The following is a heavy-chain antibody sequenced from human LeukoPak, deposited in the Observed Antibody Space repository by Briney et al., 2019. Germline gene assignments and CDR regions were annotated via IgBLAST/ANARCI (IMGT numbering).Heavy chain of an antibody. CDR1: GLTFSSYA. CDR2: ISGSGGST. D-gene: IGHD3/OR15-3a*01. V-gene: IGHV3-23*01. J-gene: IGHJ4*02. Sequence: GGSLRLSCAASGLTFSSYAMSWVRQAPGKGLEWVSAISGSGGSTYYADSVKGRFTISRDNSKNTLYLQMNSLRAEDMAVYDCAKRGSIGLVTVSALGEFDYWGQGTLVTVSS. CDR3: AKRGSIGLVTVSALGEFDY.